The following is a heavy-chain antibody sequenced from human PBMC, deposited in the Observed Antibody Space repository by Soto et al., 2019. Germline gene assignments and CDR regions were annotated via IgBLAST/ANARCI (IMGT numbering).Heavy chain of an antibody. Sequence: GGSLRLSCAASVFTFSSYGMHWVRQAPGKGLEWVAVISYDGSNKYYADSVKGRFTISRDNSKNTLYLQMNSLRAEDTAVYYCAKDTTVTSLYYYYGMDVWGQGTTVTVSS. CDR1: VFTFSSYG. V-gene: IGHV3-30*18. J-gene: IGHJ6*02. D-gene: IGHD4-4*01. CDR2: ISYDGSNK. CDR3: AKDTTVTSLYYYYGMDV.